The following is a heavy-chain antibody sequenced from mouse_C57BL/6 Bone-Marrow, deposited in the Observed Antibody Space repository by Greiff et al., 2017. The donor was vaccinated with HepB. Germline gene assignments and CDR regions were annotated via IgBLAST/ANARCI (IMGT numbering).Heavy chain of an antibody. CDR3: ARKPVVAPHFAY. D-gene: IGHD1-1*01. V-gene: IGHV1-55*01. Sequence: VQLQQPGAELVKPGASVKMSCKASGYTFTSYWITWVKQRPGQGLEWIGDIYPGSGSTNYNEKFKSKATLTVDTSSSTAYMQLSSLTSEDSAVYYCARKPVVAPHFAYWGQGTLVTVSA. CDR1: GYTFTSYW. J-gene: IGHJ3*01. CDR2: IYPGSGST.